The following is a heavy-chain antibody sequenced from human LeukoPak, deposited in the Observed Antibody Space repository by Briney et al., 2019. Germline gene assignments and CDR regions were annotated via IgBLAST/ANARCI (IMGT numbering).Heavy chain of an antibody. J-gene: IGHJ4*02. CDR2: ISGSGSSI. CDR3: ARLYSSGYHYDY. Sequence: GGSLRLSCSASGFTFSSYEMNWVRQAPGKGLEWVSYISGSGSSIYYADSVKGRFTISRDNAKNSLYLQMNSLRAEDTAVYYCARLYSSGYHYDYWGQGTLVTVSS. D-gene: IGHD3-22*01. V-gene: IGHV3-48*03. CDR1: GFTFSSYE.